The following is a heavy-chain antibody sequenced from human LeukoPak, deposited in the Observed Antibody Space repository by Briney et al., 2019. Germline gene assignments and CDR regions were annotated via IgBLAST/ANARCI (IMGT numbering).Heavy chain of an antibody. CDR3: AIKTIVGATVDAFDI. CDR1: GFTFSNYG. CDR2: IRYDGFNK. D-gene: IGHD1-26*01. J-gene: IGHJ3*02. Sequence: GGSLRLSCAASGFTFSNYGMHWVRQAPGKGLEWVASIRYDGFNKYYADSLKGRFTISRDNSKNTLYLQMNSLRAEDTAVYYCAIKTIVGATVDAFDIWGQGTMVIVSS. V-gene: IGHV3-30*02.